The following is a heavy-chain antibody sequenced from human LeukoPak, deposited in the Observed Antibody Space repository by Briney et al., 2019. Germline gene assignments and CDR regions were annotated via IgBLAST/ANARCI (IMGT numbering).Heavy chain of an antibody. CDR3: ARGGGSSGRPFDI. D-gene: IGHD3-22*01. Sequence: SETLSLTCTVSGYSISSGYYWGWIRQPPGKGLEWIGSIYHSGSTYYNPSLKSRVTISVDTSKNQFSLKLSSVTVADTAVYYCARGGGSSGRPFDIWGQGTMVTVSS. V-gene: IGHV4-38-2*02. J-gene: IGHJ3*02. CDR2: IYHSGST. CDR1: GYSISSGYY.